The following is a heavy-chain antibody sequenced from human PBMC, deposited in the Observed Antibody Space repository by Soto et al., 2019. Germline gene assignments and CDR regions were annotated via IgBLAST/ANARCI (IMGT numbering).Heavy chain of an antibody. Sequence: QVQLQEWSAGLLKPSETLYLTCAVYGGSFSGHYWSSIRHPPGTGPEWIGEINHGESTNYNPSLKRRVTISGDTCKDPFSLNLSSGPAADTVVYYCARAATATDCWGQRTLVTVSS. J-gene: IGHJ4*02. CDR2: INHGEST. V-gene: IGHV4-34*01. CDR1: GGSFSGHY. D-gene: IGHD5-18*01. CDR3: ARAATATDC.